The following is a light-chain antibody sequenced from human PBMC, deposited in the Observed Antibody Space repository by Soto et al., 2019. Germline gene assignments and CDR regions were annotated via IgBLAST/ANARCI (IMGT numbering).Light chain of an antibody. CDR3: QQYNSYPRT. V-gene: IGKV1-5*03. CDR2: KAS. CDR1: QIISRS. Sequence: DIQMTQSPSTLSASVGDRVTITCRASQIISRSLAWYQQKPGKAPKLLIYKASSLEGGVPSRFSGSGSGTEFTLTISRLQPDDFATYYCQQYNSYPRTFGRGTKVEIK. J-gene: IGKJ1*01.